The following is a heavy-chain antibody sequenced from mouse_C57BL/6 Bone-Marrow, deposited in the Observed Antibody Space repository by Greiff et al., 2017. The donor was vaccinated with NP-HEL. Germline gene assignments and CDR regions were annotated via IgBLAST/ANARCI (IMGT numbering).Heavy chain of an antibody. V-gene: IGHV1-64*01. D-gene: IGHD2-14*01. CDR3: AKGPEYDAERDY. J-gene: IGHJ4*01. CDR1: GYTFTSYW. Sequence: VKLMESGAELVKPGASVKLSCKASGYTFTSYWMHWVKQRPGQGLEWIGMIHPNSGSTNYTEKFKSKATLTVDTSSSPAYMQLSSLTSEDSAVDDCAKGPEYDAERDYWGQGTSVTVSS. CDR2: IHPNSGST.